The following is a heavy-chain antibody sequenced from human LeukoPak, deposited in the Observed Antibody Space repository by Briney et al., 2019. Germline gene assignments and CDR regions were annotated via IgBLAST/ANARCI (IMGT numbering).Heavy chain of an antibody. D-gene: IGHD3-22*01. J-gene: IGHJ4*02. CDR1: GGSFSGYY. Sequence: SETLSLTCAVYGGSFSGYYWSWIRQPPGKGLEWIGEINHSGSTNYSPSLKSRVTISVDMSKNQFSLKLSSVTAADTAVYYCASLPTVYSRGYLALWGQGTLVTVSS. V-gene: IGHV4-34*01. CDR3: ASLPTVYSRGYLAL. CDR2: INHSGST.